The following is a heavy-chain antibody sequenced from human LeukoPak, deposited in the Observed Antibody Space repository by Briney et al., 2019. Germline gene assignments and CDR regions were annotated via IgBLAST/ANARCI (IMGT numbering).Heavy chain of an antibody. CDR3: VRDRGTYRPIDY. CDR2: ISYTGTYI. D-gene: IGHD1-26*01. CDR1: AFSLYAYN. Sequence: GGSLRLSWAASAFSLYAYNMNWVRQAPGKGLEWVSSISYTGTYIYYADSVKGRFTISRDNAQNSLYLQMNSLRAEDTAIYYCVRDRGTYRPIDYWGQGTLVTVSS. V-gene: IGHV3-21*04. J-gene: IGHJ4*02.